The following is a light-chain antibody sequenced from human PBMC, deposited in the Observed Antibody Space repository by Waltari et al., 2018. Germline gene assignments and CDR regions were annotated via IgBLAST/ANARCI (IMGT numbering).Light chain of an antibody. V-gene: IGLV3-19*01. CDR3: HSRDTSSTRV. CDR2: GQD. J-gene: IGLJ2*01. Sequence: SSKLTQDPAVSVALGQTVKITCQGDSLRRFYASWYQQRPGQAPILVLYGQDNRPSGIPDLFSGSTSGNTASLTITGAQADDEADYYCHSRDTSSTRVFGGGTRLTV. CDR1: SLRRFY.